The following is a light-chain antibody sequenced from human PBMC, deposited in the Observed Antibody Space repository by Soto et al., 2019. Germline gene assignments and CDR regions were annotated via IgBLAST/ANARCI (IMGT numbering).Light chain of an antibody. V-gene: IGKV1-5*03. CDR3: QQYNSHPYT. J-gene: IGKJ2*01. CDR2: NTS. CDR1: QSISSG. Sequence: DIQMNQSPSTLSASVGDRVTITCRAIQSISSGLAWYQQKPGKAPNLLIYNTSTLESGVTPWFSGGGSGTEFTLTLSSLQPYDLATYYCQQYNSHPYTVGQGPHLEIK.